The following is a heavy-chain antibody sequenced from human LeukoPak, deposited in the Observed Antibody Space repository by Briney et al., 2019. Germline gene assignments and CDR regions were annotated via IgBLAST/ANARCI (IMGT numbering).Heavy chain of an antibody. CDR1: GFTFSSYT. V-gene: IGHV3-21*01. CDR3: AKKFLTGRLIDY. CDR2: ISSSSSFT. D-gene: IGHD7-27*01. J-gene: IGHJ4*02. Sequence: GGSLRLSCAASGFTFSSYTLNWVRQAPGKGLEWVSSISSSSSFTFYADSMKGRFTISRDNSKNTLYLQMSSLRAEDTAVFYCAKKFLTGRLIDYWGQGTLVTVSS.